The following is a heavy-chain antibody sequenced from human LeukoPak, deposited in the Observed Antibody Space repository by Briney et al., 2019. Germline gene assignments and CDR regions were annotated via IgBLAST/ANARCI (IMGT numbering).Heavy chain of an antibody. J-gene: IGHJ4*02. Sequence: ASVTVSCKASGYTFTDYYMHWVRQAPGQGFEWMGWINPNDGDTNYAQKFQGRVTMTRDTSISTAHMEVSRLRSDDTAVYYCARANFLYCSSSTCLFDYWGQGTMVTVSS. CDR1: GYTFTDYY. D-gene: IGHD2-2*01. CDR2: INPNDGDT. CDR3: ARANFLYCSSSTCLFDY. V-gene: IGHV1-2*02.